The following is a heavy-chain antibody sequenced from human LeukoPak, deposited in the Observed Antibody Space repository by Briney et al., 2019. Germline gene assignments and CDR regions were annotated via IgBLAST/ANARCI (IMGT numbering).Heavy chain of an antibody. J-gene: IGHJ4*02. Sequence: GGSLRLSCAASGFTFSSYSMNWVRQAPGKGLEWVSSISSSSSYIYYADSVKGRFTISRDNSKDTLYLQMNSLRAEDTAVYYCARAPTVLVGYCSSSSCQADYWGQGTLVTVSS. CDR2: ISSSSSYI. D-gene: IGHD2-2*01. V-gene: IGHV3-21*01. CDR1: GFTFSSYS. CDR3: ARAPTVLVGYCSSSSCQADY.